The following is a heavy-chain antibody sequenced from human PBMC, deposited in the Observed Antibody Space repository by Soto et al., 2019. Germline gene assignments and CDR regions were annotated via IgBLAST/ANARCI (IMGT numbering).Heavy chain of an antibody. J-gene: IGHJ2*01. CDR3: ARGSDSSGYDWYFDL. CDR1: GGSISSGGYS. V-gene: IGHV4-30-2*01. Sequence: QLQLQESGSGLVKPSQTLSLTCAVSGGSISSGGYSWSWIRQPPGKGLEWIGYIYHSGSTYYNPFLKSRLPISVDRSKTQFSLKLSSVTAADTAVYYCARGSDSSGYDWYFDLWGRGTLVTVSS. CDR2: IYHSGST. D-gene: IGHD3-22*01.